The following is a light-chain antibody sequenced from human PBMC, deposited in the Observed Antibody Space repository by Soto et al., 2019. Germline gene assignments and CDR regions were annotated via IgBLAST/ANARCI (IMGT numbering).Light chain of an antibody. CDR1: QPISSF. J-gene: IGKJ2*01. CDR2: ATS. CDR3: QQSYSTPYT. V-gene: IGKV1-39*01. Sequence: DIQMTQSPSFLSASLGDRVTITCRASQPISSFLYCYQQRPGKAPKLLIYATSNLHSGVPSRFSGAGSGTDFTLTINSLQPEDFATYYCQQSYSTPYTFGQGTKL.